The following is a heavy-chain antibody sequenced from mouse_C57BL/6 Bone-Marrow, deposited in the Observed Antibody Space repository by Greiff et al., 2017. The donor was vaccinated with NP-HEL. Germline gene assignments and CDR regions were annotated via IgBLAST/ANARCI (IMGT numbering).Heavy chain of an antibody. V-gene: IGHV1-69*01. Sequence: VQLQQPGAELVMPGASVKLSCKASGYTFTSYWMHWVKQRPGQGLEWIGEIDPSDSYTNYNQKFKGKSTLTVDKSSSTAYMQLSSLTSEDSAVYYCARENDGNWGFAYWGQGTLVTVSA. D-gene: IGHD2-1*01. J-gene: IGHJ3*01. CDR3: ARENDGNWGFAY. CDR1: GYTFTSYW. CDR2: IDPSDSYT.